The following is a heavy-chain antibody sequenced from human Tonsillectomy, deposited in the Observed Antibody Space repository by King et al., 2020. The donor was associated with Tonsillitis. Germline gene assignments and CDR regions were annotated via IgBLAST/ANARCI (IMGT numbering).Heavy chain of an antibody. J-gene: IGHJ3*02. Sequence: VQLVESGGGLVQAGGSLRLSCAASGFTFSNYWMYWVRQAPGKGLVWVSRINGDGSSSRYADSVKGRFTISRDNAKNTLYLQMSSLRVEDTAVYYCAGGGDGYTAVDPFDIWGQGTMVTASS. CDR3: AGGGDGYTAVDPFDI. V-gene: IGHV3-74*01. D-gene: IGHD5-24*01. CDR2: INGDGSSS. CDR1: GFTFSNYW.